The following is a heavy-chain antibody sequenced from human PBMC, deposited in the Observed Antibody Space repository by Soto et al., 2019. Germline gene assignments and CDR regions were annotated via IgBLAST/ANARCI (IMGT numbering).Heavy chain of an antibody. CDR2: INPSSGNT. Sequence: QVQLVQSGAEVKKPGASVKVSCKASGYSFTRHDINWVRQAPGQGIEWMGWINPSSGNTGYAQRFLGRLTMTTDTSTGTAYMELSGLKSEDTSIYYCAREGILFSCVIVFYGMDVWGQGTTVTVPS. V-gene: IGHV1-8*01. CDR1: GYSFTRHD. J-gene: IGHJ6*02. CDR3: AREGILFSCVIVFYGMDV. D-gene: IGHD2-21*01.